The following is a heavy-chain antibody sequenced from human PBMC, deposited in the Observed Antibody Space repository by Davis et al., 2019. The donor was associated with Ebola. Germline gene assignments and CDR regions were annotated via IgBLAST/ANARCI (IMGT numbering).Heavy chain of an antibody. D-gene: IGHD5-12*01. V-gene: IGHV6-1*01. CDR1: GDSVSSNIGA. CDR2: TYYSSTWYK. J-gene: IGHJ4*02. CDR3: ARGWLRSKFDY. Sequence: HPQTPSLTLDISGDSVSSNIGAWHRISQSPSRSLAWLGRTYYSSTWYKDYAVSVKSRITINLDTYKNQSSLQLNSVTPEDMAVYYCARGWLRSKFDYWGQGTLVTVSS.